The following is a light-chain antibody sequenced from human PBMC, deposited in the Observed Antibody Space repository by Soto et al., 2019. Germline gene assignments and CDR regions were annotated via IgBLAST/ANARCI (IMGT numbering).Light chain of an antibody. CDR2: GVS. V-gene: IGKV1-6*01. CDR3: LQDYDYPRT. J-gene: IGKJ1*01. Sequence: AIQMTQSPSSLSASVGDRVTITCRASQGIRSDLGWYQQRPGEAPKLLIYGVSSLQSGVPSRFRGSGSGTDFTLTISSLQPEDFATYYCLQDYDYPRTFGQGTKVEI. CDR1: QGIRSD.